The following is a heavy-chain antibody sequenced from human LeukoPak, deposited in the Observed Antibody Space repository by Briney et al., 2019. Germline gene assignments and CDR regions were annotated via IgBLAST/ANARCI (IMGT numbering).Heavy chain of an antibody. J-gene: IGHJ4*02. D-gene: IGHD3-9*01. CDR3: AKGVRYLDWWILDY. V-gene: IGHV3-23*01. CDR1: GFTFSNYV. Sequence: PTGGTLRLSCAASGFTFSNYVMSWVRQAPGKGLEWVSGISGSDYAYCTDSVKGRFTISRDNSKNTLYLQMNTLRAEDTAVYYCAKGVRYLDWWILDYWGQGTLVPVSS. CDR2: ISGSDYA.